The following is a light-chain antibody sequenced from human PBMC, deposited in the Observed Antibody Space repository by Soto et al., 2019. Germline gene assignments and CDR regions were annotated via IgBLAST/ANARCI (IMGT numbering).Light chain of an antibody. CDR2: EGS. CDR3: CAYVSSNTLL. Sequence: QSVLTQPPSASGSPGQSVTISCTGTSSDVGGYDYVSWYQQEPGKAPKVMIYEGSKRPSGISNRFSGSKSGNTASLIISGLQGDDEGDYYCCAYVSSNTLLFGGGTKVTVL. J-gene: IGLJ3*02. CDR1: SSDVGGYDY. V-gene: IGLV2-23*01.